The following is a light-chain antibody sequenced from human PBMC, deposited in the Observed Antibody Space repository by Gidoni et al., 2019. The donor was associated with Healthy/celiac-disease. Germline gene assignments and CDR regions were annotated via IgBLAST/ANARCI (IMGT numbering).Light chain of an antibody. CDR2: EGR. Sequence: QSALTQPAAVSGSPGQSITISCTGTSSDVGSYNLVSWYQQPPGKAPKLMIYEGRQRPSGVSNRFSGSKSGNTASLTISGLQAEDEADYYCCSYAGSSTVVFGGGTKLTVL. CDR1: SSDVGSYNL. V-gene: IGLV2-23*01. J-gene: IGLJ2*01. CDR3: CSYAGSSTVV.